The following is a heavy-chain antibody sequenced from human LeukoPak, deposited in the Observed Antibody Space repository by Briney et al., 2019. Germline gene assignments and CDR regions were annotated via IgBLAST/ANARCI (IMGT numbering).Heavy chain of an antibody. D-gene: IGHD6-25*01. Sequence: PSETLSLTCTVSGGSVSSSSYYWGWIRQPPGKGLEWIGSIYYSGSTYYNPSLKSRVTISVDTSKNQFSLKLSSVTAADTAVYYCARQRSSDYFDYWGQGTLVTVSS. CDR1: GGSVSSSSYY. CDR3: ARQRSSDYFDY. J-gene: IGHJ4*02. V-gene: IGHV4-39*07. CDR2: IYYSGST.